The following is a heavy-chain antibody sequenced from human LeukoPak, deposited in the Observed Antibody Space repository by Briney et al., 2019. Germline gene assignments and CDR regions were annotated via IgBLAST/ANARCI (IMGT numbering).Heavy chain of an antibody. CDR1: GGSISSYY. Sequence: KPSETLSLTCTVSGGSISSYYWSWIRQPAGKGLEWIGRIYASGSTNYNPSLKSRVTMSVDTSKNQFSLKLTSVTAADTAVYYCAREYSSSSGKNTFDIWSQGTMVTVSS. D-gene: IGHD6-6*01. CDR3: AREYSSSSGKNTFDI. J-gene: IGHJ3*02. CDR2: IYASGST. V-gene: IGHV4-4*07.